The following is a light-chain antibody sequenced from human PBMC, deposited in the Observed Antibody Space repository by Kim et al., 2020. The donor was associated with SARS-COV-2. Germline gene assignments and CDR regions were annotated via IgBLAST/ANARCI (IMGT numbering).Light chain of an antibody. CDR1: QTINNY. V-gene: IGKV1-39*01. CDR2: AAS. J-gene: IGKJ4*01. CDR3: QQSYRIPLT. Sequence: DIQMTQSPSSLSASVGDRVSITCRASQTINNYLNWYQQKAGKGPKVLIYAASSLQSGVPSRFSGSGSGTEFTLTISSLQHEDFATYYCQQSYRIPLTCGGGTKVDIK.